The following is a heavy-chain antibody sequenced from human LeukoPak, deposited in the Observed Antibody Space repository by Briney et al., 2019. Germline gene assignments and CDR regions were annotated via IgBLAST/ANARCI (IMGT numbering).Heavy chain of an antibody. D-gene: IGHD4-17*01. V-gene: IGHV3-23*01. CDR1: GCTFSSYA. Sequence: GGSLRLSCAASGCTFSSYAMSWVRQAPGKGLEWVSAISGSGGSTYYADSVKGRFTISRDNSKNTLYLQMNSLRAEDTAVYYCAKVDYGDFVRPFDYWGQGTLVTVSS. CDR3: AKVDYGDFVRPFDY. CDR2: ISGSGGST. J-gene: IGHJ4*02.